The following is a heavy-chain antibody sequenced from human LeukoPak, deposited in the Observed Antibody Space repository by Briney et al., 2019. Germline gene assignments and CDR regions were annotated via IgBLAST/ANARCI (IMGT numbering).Heavy chain of an antibody. CDR1: GYSFTSYW. Sequence: GESLKISCKGSGYSFTSYWIDWVRQMPGKGLEWVWIIYPGDSDTRYSPSFQGQDTISADKAISTAYLQWRSLNAADTAMYYGSRHGIWFGESPYCYSGMDVWGKGTTVTVSS. V-gene: IGHV5-51*01. J-gene: IGHJ6*04. CDR2: IYPGDSDT. D-gene: IGHD3-10*01. CDR3: SRHGIWFGESPYCYSGMDV.